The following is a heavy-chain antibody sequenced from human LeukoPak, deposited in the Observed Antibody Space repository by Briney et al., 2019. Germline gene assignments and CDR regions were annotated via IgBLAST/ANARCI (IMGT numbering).Heavy chain of an antibody. J-gene: IGHJ4*02. V-gene: IGHV1-2*02. CDR3: ARDTNSGYSYWADY. D-gene: IGHD5-18*01. CDR1: GYTFTDYY. CDR2: VNPKSGGT. Sequence: ASVKVSCKASGYTFTDYYIHWVRQAPGQGLEWMGWVNPKSGGTNYAQKFQGRVTMTRDMSTSTVYMELSSLRSEDTAVYYCARDTNSGYSYWADYWGQGTLVTVSS.